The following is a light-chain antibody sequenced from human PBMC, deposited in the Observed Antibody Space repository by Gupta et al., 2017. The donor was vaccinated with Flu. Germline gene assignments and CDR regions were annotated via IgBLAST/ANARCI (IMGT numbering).Light chain of an antibody. V-gene: IGLV2-8*01. Sequence: QSALTQPPSASGSPGQSVAISCTGTSSDVGGYNYVSCYQQHPGRAPKLLIYEVSTRPSVVPDRFSCSKSGNTASLTVSGLQAEEDADYYCSSYAGSNYVFGTGTKVTVL. CDR3: SSYAGSNYV. CDR2: EVS. CDR1: SSDVGGYNY. J-gene: IGLJ1*01.